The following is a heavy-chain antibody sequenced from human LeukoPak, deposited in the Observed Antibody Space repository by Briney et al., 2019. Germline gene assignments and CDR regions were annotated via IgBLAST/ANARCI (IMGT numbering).Heavy chain of an antibody. CDR1: GYTFTSYY. V-gene: IGHV1-69*13. CDR2: IIPIFGTA. D-gene: IGHD2-2*01. CDR3: ARGGDIVVVPAAYFDY. Sequence: SVKVSCKASGYTFTSYYMHWVRQAPGQGLEWMGGIIPIFGTANYAQKFQGRVTITADESTSTAYMELSRLRSDDTAVYYCARGGDIVVVPAAYFDYWGQGTLVTVSS. J-gene: IGHJ4*02.